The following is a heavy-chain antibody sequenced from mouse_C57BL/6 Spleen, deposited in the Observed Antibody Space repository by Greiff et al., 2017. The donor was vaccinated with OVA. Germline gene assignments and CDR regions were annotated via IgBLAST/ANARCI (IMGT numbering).Heavy chain of an antibody. CDR2: ISYDGSN. J-gene: IGHJ2*01. D-gene: IGHD3-3*01. CDR1: GYSITSGYY. CDR3: VRDRGTS. Sequence: EVQVVESGPGLVKPSQSLSLTCSVTGYSITSGYYWNWIRQFPGNKLEWMGYISYDGSNNYNPSLKNRISITRDTSKNQFFLKLNSVTTEDTATYYCVRDRGTSWGQGTTLTVSS. V-gene: IGHV3-6*01.